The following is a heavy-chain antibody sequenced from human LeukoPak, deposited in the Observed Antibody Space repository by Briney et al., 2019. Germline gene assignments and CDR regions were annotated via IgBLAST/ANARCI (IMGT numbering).Heavy chain of an antibody. Sequence: SETLSLTCAVSSASISSGGYSWSWIRQPPGKGLEWIGYIYHSGSTYYNPSLKSRVTITLNRSKNQFSLQLTSVTAADTAVYYCARTGGDYGDYFDYWGQGTLVTVSP. D-gene: IGHD4-17*01. CDR2: IYHSGST. V-gene: IGHV4-30-2*01. CDR3: ARTGGDYGDYFDY. J-gene: IGHJ4*02. CDR1: SASISSGGYS.